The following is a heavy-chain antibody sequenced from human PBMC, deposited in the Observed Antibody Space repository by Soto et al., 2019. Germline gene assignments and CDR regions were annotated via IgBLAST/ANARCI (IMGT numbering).Heavy chain of an antibody. CDR2: INAGNGNT. J-gene: IGHJ4*02. CDR1: GYTFTIYS. Sequence: ASVKVSCKASGYTFTIYSMHWVRQAPGQRLEWMGWINAGNGNTKYSQKFQGRVTTTRDTSASTAYMELSSLRSEDTAVYYCAMNREYQLLHVWGQGTLVTVSS. D-gene: IGHD2-2*01. V-gene: IGHV1-3*01. CDR3: AMNREYQLLHV.